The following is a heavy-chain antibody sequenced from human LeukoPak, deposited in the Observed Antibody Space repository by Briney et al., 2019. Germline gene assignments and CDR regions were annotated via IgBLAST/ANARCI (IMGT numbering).Heavy chain of an antibody. J-gene: IGHJ3*02. CDR1: GYSFNSQG. V-gene: IGHV7-4-1*02. CDR2: INTDSGNP. CDR3: AREILRFDI. Sequence: ASVTVSCKASGYSFNSQGMNWVRQAPGQGLEWMGWINTDSGNPTYAQGFTGRFVFSVDSSVSTAYLQISNLMPEDTAKYYCAREILRFDIWGQGTTVTVSS.